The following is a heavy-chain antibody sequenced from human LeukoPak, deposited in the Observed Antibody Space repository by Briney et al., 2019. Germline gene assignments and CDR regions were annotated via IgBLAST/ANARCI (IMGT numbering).Heavy chain of an antibody. Sequence: GGSLRLSCAASGFTFSSYSMNWVRQAPGKGLEWVSSISSSSSYIYYADSVKGRFTISRDNAKKSLYLQMNSLRAEDTAVYYRVACTGGSCLHKWFDPWGQGILVTVSS. D-gene: IGHD2-15*01. V-gene: IGHV3-21*01. CDR3: VACTGGSCLHKWFDP. CDR2: ISSSSSYI. J-gene: IGHJ5*02. CDR1: GFTFSSYS.